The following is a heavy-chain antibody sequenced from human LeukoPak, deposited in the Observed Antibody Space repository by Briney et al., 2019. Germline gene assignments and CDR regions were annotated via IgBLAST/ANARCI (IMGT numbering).Heavy chain of an antibody. CDR3: ARGPPNWGYDY. J-gene: IGHJ4*02. CDR2: INPSGGST. D-gene: IGHD7-27*01. V-gene: IGHV1-46*01. CDR1: GYTFTSYY. Sequence: ASVRVSCKASGYTFTSYYMHWVRQAPGQGLEWMGIINPSGGSTSYAQKFQGRVTMTRNTSISTAYMELSSLRSDDTAVYYCARGPPNWGYDYWGPGTLVTVSS.